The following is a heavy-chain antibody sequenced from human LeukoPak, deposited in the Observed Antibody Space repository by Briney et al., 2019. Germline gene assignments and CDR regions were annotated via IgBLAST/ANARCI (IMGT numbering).Heavy chain of an antibody. D-gene: IGHD3-10*01. V-gene: IGHV4-59*08. J-gene: IGHJ4*02. Sequence: SETLSLTCTVPGGPISSYYWSWIRQPPGKGLEWIGYIHSSGYTNYNPSLKSRVTMSIDTSKNQFSLKLSSVTAADTAVYYCARRLDYYGSGTYEYWGQGTLVTVSS. CDR3: ARRLDYYGSGTYEY. CDR2: IHSSGYT. CDR1: GGPISSYY.